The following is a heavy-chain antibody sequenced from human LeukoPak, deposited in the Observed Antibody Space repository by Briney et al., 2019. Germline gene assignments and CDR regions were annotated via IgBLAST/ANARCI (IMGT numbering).Heavy chain of an antibody. CDR2: ITSDGTST. V-gene: IGHV3-74*01. CDR3: TRPRDY. CDR1: GFTFSNYW. Sequence: PGGSLRLSCAASGFTFSNYWMHWVRQAPGKGLVWVSRITSDGTSTSYADSVMGRFTISRDNAKNTLYLQMNSLRVDDTAVYYCTRPRDYGGQGTLVTVSS. J-gene: IGHJ4*02.